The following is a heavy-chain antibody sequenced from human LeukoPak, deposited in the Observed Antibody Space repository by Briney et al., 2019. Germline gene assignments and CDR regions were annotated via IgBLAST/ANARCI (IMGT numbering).Heavy chain of an antibody. CDR2: IYTRGST. D-gene: IGHD1-26*01. Sequence: SETLPLTCTVSGGSFGGYYWGWFGRPAGKGLEGFGRIYTRGSTNYNPSLKSRVTMSVDTSKNQFSLKLSSVTAADTAVYYCARDVRIVGAAAFDIWGQGTMVTVSS. V-gene: IGHV4-4*07. CDR3: ARDVRIVGAAAFDI. CDR1: GGSFGGYY. J-gene: IGHJ3*02.